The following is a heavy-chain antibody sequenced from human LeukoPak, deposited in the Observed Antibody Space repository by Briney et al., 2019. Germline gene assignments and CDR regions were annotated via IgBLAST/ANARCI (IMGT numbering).Heavy chain of an antibody. Sequence: PSETLSLTCTVSGGSISSGGYYWSWIRQPPGRGLEWIGYIYQTGNTYYNPSLKSRVTISGDRSKNQFSLKLSSVTAADTAIYYCATNIVVPGTGSFDIWGPGTMVTVSS. CDR2: IYQTGNT. CDR1: GGSISSGGYY. CDR3: ATNIVVPGTGSFDI. D-gene: IGHD6-19*01. V-gene: IGHV4-30-2*01. J-gene: IGHJ3*02.